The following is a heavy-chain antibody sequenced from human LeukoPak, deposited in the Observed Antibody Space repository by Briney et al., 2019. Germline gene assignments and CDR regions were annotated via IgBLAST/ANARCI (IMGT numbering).Heavy chain of an antibody. J-gene: IGHJ3*02. Sequence: GASVKVSCKVSGYTLTELSMHWVRQAPGKGLEWMGGFDLEDGETIYAQKFQGRVTMTEDTSTDTAYMELSSLRSEDTAVYYCATPSPTYYYDSSGSPDAFDIWGQGTMVTVSS. CDR3: ATPSPTYYYDSSGSPDAFDI. V-gene: IGHV1-24*01. CDR2: FDLEDGET. CDR1: GYTLTELS. D-gene: IGHD3-22*01.